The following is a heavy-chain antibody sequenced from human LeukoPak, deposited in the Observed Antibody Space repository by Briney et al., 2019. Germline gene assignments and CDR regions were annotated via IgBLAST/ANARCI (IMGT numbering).Heavy chain of an antibody. CDR1: RFTFNTYA. V-gene: IGHV3-23*01. J-gene: IGHJ4*02. Sequence: GGSLRLSCAASRFTFNTYAMSWIRQAPGKGLEWVSTIGVSDGNTYYADSVKGRLTISRDNSKNTLYLQMNSLRAEDTAVYYCATQQKFVVVPAAVPPYFDYWGQGTLVTVSS. CDR2: IGVSDGNT. D-gene: IGHD2-2*01. CDR3: ATQQKFVVVPAAVPPYFDY.